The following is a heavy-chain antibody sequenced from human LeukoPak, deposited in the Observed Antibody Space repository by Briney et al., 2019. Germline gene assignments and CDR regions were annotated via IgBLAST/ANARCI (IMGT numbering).Heavy chain of an antibody. Sequence: GGSLRLSCAASGFTFDDYAMHWVRQAPGKGLEWVSGISWNSGSIGYADSVKGRFTIPRDNAKNSLYLQMNSLRAEDTALYYCAKDSSGGYSSSPGVFYYFDYWGQGTLVTVSS. CDR1: GFTFDDYA. V-gene: IGHV3-9*01. CDR2: ISWNSGSI. D-gene: IGHD6-6*01. CDR3: AKDSSGGYSSSPGVFYYFDY. J-gene: IGHJ4*02.